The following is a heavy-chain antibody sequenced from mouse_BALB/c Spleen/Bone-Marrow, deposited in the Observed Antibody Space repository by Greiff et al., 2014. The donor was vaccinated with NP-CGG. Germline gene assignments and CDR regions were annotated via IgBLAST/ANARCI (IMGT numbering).Heavy chain of an antibody. CDR3: APLSRYFDV. D-gene: IGHD6-2*01. Sequence: VQLKESGPELMKPGASVEISCQASGYSFTSYYMHWGKQSHGKSLEWIGYIDPFNGGTSYNQKFKGKATLTVDKSSSTAYMHLSSLTSEDSAVYYCAPLSRYFDVWGAGTTVTVSS. J-gene: IGHJ1*01. V-gene: IGHV1S135*01. CDR2: IDPFNGGT. CDR1: GYSFTSYY.